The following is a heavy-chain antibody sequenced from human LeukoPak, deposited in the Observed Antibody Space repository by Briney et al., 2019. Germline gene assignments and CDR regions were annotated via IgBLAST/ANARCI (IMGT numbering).Heavy chain of an antibody. Sequence: GGSLRLSCAGSEFIVSSNYMSWVRQAPGKGLEWVSLIYSGGSTYYADSVKGRFTISRDNSKNTLYLQMNSLRADDTAVYYCAGVDAAMPDAFDIWGQGTTVTVSS. CDR2: IYSGGST. D-gene: IGHD5-18*01. J-gene: IGHJ3*02. CDR3: AGVDAAMPDAFDI. CDR1: EFIVSSNY. V-gene: IGHV3-66*01.